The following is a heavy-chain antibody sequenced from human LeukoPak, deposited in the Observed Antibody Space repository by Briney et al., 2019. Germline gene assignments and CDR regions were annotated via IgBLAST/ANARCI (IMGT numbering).Heavy chain of an antibody. J-gene: IGHJ4*02. CDR3: AREVWSRGWDY. Sequence: ASVKVSCKTSGYTFTGYYIQWMRQAPGQGLEWMGWINPNSGDTNYAQKFQGRVTMTRDTSISAAYMELSRLRFDDTAVYYCAREVWSRGWDYWGQGTLVTVSS. CDR1: GYTFTGYY. CDR2: INPNSGDT. D-gene: IGHD3-3*01. V-gene: IGHV1-2*02.